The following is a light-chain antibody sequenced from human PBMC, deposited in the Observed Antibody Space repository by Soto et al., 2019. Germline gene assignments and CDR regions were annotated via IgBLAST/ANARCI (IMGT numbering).Light chain of an antibody. CDR3: AAWDDSLTGPV. V-gene: IGLV1-36*01. J-gene: IGLJ7*01. CDR2: FDD. Sequence: QSVLTQPPSVSAAPRQRVTISCSGSSSNIGNNAVNWYQQLPEKAPKLLIHFDDRVASGVSDRFSGSKSGTSASLAISGLQSEDEADYYCAAWDDSLTGPVFGGGTQLTVL. CDR1: SSNIGNNA.